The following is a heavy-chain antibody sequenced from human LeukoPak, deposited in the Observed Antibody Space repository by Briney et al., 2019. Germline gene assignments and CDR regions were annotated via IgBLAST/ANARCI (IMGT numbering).Heavy chain of an antibody. CDR2: ACHRGDTG. J-gene: IGHJ4*02. Sequence: GGSLRLSCAASGFTFNNHAMSWVRQTPGQGLEWVSTACHRGDTGYSIDSVRGRFTVSTNNSKNPLYLQMNSLRAENTAIYCCARRGVTYGPCDSWGQGTLVTVSS. V-gene: IGHV3-23*01. CDR1: GFTFNNHA. D-gene: IGHD2-8*02. CDR3: ARRGVTYGPCDS.